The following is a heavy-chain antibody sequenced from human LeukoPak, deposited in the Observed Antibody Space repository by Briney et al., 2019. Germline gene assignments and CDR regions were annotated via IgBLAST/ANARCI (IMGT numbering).Heavy chain of an antibody. CDR1: GYTFTSYY. V-gene: IGHV1-46*01. D-gene: IGHD2-15*01. CDR2: INPSGGST. Sequence: GASVKVSCKASGYTFTSYYMHWVRQAPGQGLEWMGIINPSGGSTSYAQKFQGRVTMTRDTSTSTVYMELSSLRSEDTAVYYCARNGGYCSGGSCSYYFDYWGQGTLVTVSS. CDR3: ARNGGYCSGGSCSYYFDY. J-gene: IGHJ4*02.